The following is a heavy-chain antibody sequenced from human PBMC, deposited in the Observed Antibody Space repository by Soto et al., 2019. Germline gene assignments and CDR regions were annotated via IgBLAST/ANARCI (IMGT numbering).Heavy chain of an antibody. D-gene: IGHD3-10*01. J-gene: IGHJ4*02. CDR3: ARLGAYYGSGRQLDY. CDR2: IYYSGST. Sequence: QLQLQESGPGLVKPSETLSLTCTVSGGSISSSSYYWGWIRQPPGKGLEWIGSIYYSGSTYYNPSLKSRVTISVDTSKNQFSLKLSSVTAADTAVYYCARLGAYYGSGRQLDYWGQGTLVTVSS. CDR1: GGSISSSSYY. V-gene: IGHV4-39*01.